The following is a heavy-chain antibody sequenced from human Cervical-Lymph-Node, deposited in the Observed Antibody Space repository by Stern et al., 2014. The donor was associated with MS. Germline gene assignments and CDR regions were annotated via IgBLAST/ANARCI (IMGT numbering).Heavy chain of an antibody. D-gene: IGHD4-17*01. CDR2: VNCNWGGT. CDR3: VKDMSTVTTPYFDY. V-gene: IGHV1-2*02. CDR1: GFTFTHYY. J-gene: IGHJ4*02. Sequence: QVQLVQSGAEVKRPGASVKVSCKASGFTFTHYYIHWVRQAPGQGLEWVGWVNCNWGGTNSAQTFQGRVTLNRDDSRHTIYLDTTRLTSDDTAVYYCVKDMSTVTTPYFDYWGQGTLVTVPS.